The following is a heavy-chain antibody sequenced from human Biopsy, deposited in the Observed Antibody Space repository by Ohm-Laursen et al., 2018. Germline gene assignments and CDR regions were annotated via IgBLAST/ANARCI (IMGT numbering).Heavy chain of an antibody. CDR3: ARIPILVVPAAIVYRHRRHLQGLDV. V-gene: IGHV2-70*16. Sequence: TQTLTLTCTLSGFSLNTRGMSVTWIRQPPGKALEWLARIDWDDAKFYSESLKTRLTISKGTSENHVVLTLSDVAPVDTATYYCARIPILVVPAAIVYRHRRHLQGLDVWGQGTLVIVST. J-gene: IGHJ4*02. CDR2: IDWDDAK. D-gene: IGHD2-2*02. CDR1: GFSLNTRGMS.